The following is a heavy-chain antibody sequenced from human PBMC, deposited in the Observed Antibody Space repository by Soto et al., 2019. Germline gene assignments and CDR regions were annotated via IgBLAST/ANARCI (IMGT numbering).Heavy chain of an antibody. Sequence: EVQLVESGGGLVQPGGSLRLSCAASEFSFSVYWMNWVRQAPGKGLEWVANINQGGSEKNYVDSLKGRFTISRDNAKKDLNLQMDSLRAEDTAVYYSERDHSDTWGGSGALAIWGEGTMVIVSS. D-gene: IGHD3-16*01. CDR1: EFSFSVYW. J-gene: IGHJ3*02. V-gene: IGHV3-7*01. CDR3: ERDHSDTWGGSGALAI. CDR2: INQGGSEK.